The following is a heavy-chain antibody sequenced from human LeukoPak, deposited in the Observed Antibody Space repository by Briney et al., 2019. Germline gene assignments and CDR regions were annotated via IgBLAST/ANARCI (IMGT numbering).Heavy chain of an antibody. CDR3: GRDGVTSSVDK. J-gene: IGHJ4*02. Sequence: GGSLRLSCAASGFTFSSYAMSWVRQAPGKGLEWVAVIWYDGSNKYYADSVKGRFTISRDNSKNTLYLQMNSLRAEDTAVYYCGRDGVTSSVDKWGQGTLVTVSS. D-gene: IGHD2-21*02. V-gene: IGHV3-33*08. CDR2: IWYDGSNK. CDR1: GFTFSSYA.